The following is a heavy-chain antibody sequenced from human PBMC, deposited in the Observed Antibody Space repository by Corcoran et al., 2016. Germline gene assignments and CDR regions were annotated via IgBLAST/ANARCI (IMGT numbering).Heavy chain of an antibody. Sequence: QVQLEQSGAEVKKPGSSVKVSCKASGGTFSSYAINWVRQAPGQGLEWMGGIIPIFGTANYAQKFQGRVTITADEPTTTAYMELSSLRSEDTAVHFCASRPNLGGMDVWGQGTTVTVSS. D-gene: IGHD7-27*01. V-gene: IGHV1-69*01. CDR2: IIPIFGTA. J-gene: IGHJ6*02. CDR1: GGTFSSYA. CDR3: ASRPNLGGMDV.